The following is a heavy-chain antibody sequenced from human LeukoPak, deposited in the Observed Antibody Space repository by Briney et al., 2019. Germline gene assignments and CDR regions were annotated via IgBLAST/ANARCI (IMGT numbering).Heavy chain of an antibody. CDR2: INWNGGST. J-gene: IGHJ4*02. Sequence: PGGSLRLSCAASRFTFDDYGMSWVRQAPGKGLEWVSGINWNGGSTGYADSVKGRFIISRDNAKNSLYLQMNSPRAGDTALYYCARERTYYYDSNPDYFDYWGQGTLVTVSS. CDR1: RFTFDDYG. CDR3: ARERTYYYDSNPDYFDY. D-gene: IGHD3-22*01. V-gene: IGHV3-20*04.